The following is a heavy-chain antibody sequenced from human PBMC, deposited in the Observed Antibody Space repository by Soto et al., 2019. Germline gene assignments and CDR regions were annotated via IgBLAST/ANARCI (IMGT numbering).Heavy chain of an antibody. Sequence: GESLKISCKGSGYSFTSYWIGWVRQMPGKGLEWMGIIYPGDSDTRYSPSFQGQVTISADKSISTAYLQWSSLKASDTAMYYCARQDCSSTSCYRFRPWFDPWGQGTLVT. D-gene: IGHD2-2*01. V-gene: IGHV5-51*01. CDR3: ARQDCSSTSCYRFRPWFDP. J-gene: IGHJ5*02. CDR1: GYSFTSYW. CDR2: IYPGDSDT.